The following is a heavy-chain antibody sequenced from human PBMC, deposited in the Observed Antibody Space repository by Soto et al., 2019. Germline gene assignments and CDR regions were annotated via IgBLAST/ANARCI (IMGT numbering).Heavy chain of an antibody. D-gene: IGHD2-2*01. CDR3: TTMGYCSGTSCYSVLDS. CDR1: GGSVSSGSYY. Sequence: SETLSLTCTVSGGSVSSGSYYWSWIRQPPGKGLEWIGYIYYSGSTNYNPSLKSRVTISVDTSKNQFSLEMSSLKTEDTAVYHCTTMGYCSGTSCYSVLDSWGQGTLVTVSS. CDR2: IYYSGST. V-gene: IGHV4-61*01. J-gene: IGHJ4*02.